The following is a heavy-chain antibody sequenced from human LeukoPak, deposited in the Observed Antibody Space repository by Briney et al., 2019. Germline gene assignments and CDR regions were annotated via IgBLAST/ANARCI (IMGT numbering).Heavy chain of an antibody. CDR2: INHSGST. V-gene: IGHV4-34*01. Sequence: KASETLSLTCAVYGGSFSGYYWSWIRQPPGKGLEWIGEINHSGSTNYNPSLKSRVTISVDTSKNQFSLKLISVTAAGTAVYYCARGWYEDYYYYMDVWGKGTTVTVSS. D-gene: IGHD6-13*01. CDR1: GGSFSGYY. CDR3: ARGWYEDYYYYMDV. J-gene: IGHJ6*03.